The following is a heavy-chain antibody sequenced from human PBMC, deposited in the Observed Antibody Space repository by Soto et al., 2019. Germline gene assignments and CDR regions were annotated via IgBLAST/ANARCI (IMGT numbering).Heavy chain of an antibody. D-gene: IGHD6-13*01. V-gene: IGHV4-30-4*01. CDR2: IYYSGST. CDR1: GGSISSDDYY. Sequence: SETLSLTYTVSGGSISSDDYYWSWIRQPPGKSLEWIGYIYYSGSTYYNPSLKSRVTKSVDTSKNQFSLKLSSVTAADTDVYYCDRALAGTGVDYWGQGTLGTVSS. CDR3: DRALAGTGVDY. J-gene: IGHJ4*02.